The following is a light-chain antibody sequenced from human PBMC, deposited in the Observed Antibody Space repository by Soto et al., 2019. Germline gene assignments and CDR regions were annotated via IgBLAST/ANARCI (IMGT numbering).Light chain of an antibody. CDR1: SSDVGGYDY. CDR3: SSHTSGRTRV. V-gene: IGLV2-14*01. Sequence: QSALTQPASVSGSPGQSIAISCTGTSSDVGGYDYVSWYQQHPDKAPKLMIYEVTKRPSGVSNRFSGSKSDNTASLTISGLQPEDEADYYCSSHTSGRTRVFGSGTKLTVL. CDR2: EVT. J-gene: IGLJ1*01.